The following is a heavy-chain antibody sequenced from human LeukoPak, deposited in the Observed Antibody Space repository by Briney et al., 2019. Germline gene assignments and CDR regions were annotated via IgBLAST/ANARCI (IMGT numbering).Heavy chain of an antibody. CDR3: ARGRYYYFGSGSYYNGAEYFQN. CDR1: GGSISTGSYY. Sequence: SETLSLTCTVSGGSISTGSYYWTWIRQPAGKGLEWIGRIDASGKTNYNPSLKSRVTISLAMSKNQFSLKLSSVTAEDTARYYCARGRYYYFGSGSYYNGAEYFQNWGQGTLVTVSS. J-gene: IGHJ1*01. D-gene: IGHD3-10*01. CDR2: IDASGKT. V-gene: IGHV4-61*02.